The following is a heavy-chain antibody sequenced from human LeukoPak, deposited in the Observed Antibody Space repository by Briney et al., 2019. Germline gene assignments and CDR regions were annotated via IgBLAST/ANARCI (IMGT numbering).Heavy chain of an antibody. CDR2: IYHSGST. J-gene: IGHJ6*02. V-gene: IGHV4-30-2*01. CDR3: ARGTVVASYGMDV. D-gene: IGHD2-2*01. CDR1: GGSISSGGYS. Sequence: LSLTCTVSGGSISSGGYSWSWIRQPPGKGLEWIGYIYHSGSTYYNPSLKSRVTISVDRSKNQFSLKLSSVTAADTAVYYCARGTVVASYGMDVWGQGTTVTVSS.